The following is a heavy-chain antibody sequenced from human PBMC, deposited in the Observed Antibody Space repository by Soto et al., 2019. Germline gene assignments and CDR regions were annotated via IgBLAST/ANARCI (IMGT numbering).Heavy chain of an antibody. J-gene: IGHJ4*02. Sequence: ASVKVSCNASGSTFTGHYIHWVRQTPEQGPEWMGEIGPESGATRYAQRFQGRVTMTRDMSITTVYMELNNLSPDDTAVYYCGRGRSGQIVVFYWGQGTPVTVSS. CDR1: GSTFTGHY. V-gene: IGHV1-2*02. CDR3: GRGRSGQIVVFY. CDR2: IGPESGAT. D-gene: IGHD1-26*01.